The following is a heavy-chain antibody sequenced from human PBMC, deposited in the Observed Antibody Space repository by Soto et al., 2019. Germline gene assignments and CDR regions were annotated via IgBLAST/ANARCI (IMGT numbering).Heavy chain of an antibody. V-gene: IGHV3-23*01. CDR1: GFSFSSSA. CDR3: ARDSDGSYPTTIDY. Sequence: GGSLRLSCAASGFSFSSSAMSWVRQAPGKRLEWVSTFRESGGTTHYADPVKGRFTISRDTSNNMLFLQMNSLRAEDTAVYYCARDSDGSYPTTIDYWGQGTLVTVSS. CDR2: FRESGGTT. D-gene: IGHD1-26*01. J-gene: IGHJ4*02.